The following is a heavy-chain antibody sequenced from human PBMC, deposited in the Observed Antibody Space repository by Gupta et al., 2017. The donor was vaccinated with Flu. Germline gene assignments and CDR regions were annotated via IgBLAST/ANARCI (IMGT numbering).Heavy chain of an antibody. V-gene: IGHV4-59*09. Sequence: IDHIVNTYYNASLTSRVTISVDTSKQQFSLKLRSLTAADTAVYYCPSGLNWNYFLAFDPWGQGTLVTVSS. CDR3: PSGLNWNYFLAFDP. J-gene: IGHJ5*02. CDR2: IDHIVNT. D-gene: IGHD1-7*01.